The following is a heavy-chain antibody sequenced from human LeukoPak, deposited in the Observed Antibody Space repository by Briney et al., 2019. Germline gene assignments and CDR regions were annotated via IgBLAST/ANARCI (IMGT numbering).Heavy chain of an antibody. CDR2: ISSDGTSI. D-gene: IGHD6-13*01. Sequence: PGGSLRLSCATSGFTFSNYRMHWVRQAPVEGLVWVSQISSDGTSINYADSVRGRVTVSRDNARNTLYLQMNTLRAEDTAVYYCVRGTSSEAAAAIRLFDNWGQGTLVTVSS. V-gene: IGHV3-74*01. J-gene: IGHJ4*02. CDR3: VRGTSSEAAAAIRLFDN. CDR1: GFTFSNYR.